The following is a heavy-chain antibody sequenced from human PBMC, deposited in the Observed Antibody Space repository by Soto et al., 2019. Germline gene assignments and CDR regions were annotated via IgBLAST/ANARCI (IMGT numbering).Heavy chain of an antibody. D-gene: IGHD3-9*01. CDR1: GYTFTSYG. CDR3: ASDLTPGLVDH. Sequence: QVQLVQSGAEVKKPGASVKVACKASGYTFTSYGISWVRQAPGQGLEWMGWISAYNGNTNHAQKLQGSVTMTKDTSTSTAYMELRSLRSDDTAVYYSASDLTPGLVDHWGQGTLVTVSS. CDR2: ISAYNGNT. V-gene: IGHV1-18*01. J-gene: IGHJ4*02.